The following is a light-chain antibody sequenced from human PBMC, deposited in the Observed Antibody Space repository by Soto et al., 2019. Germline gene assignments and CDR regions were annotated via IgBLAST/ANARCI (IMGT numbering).Light chain of an antibody. J-gene: IGLJ1*01. CDR2: NNN. CDR1: SSKIGSNT. CDR3: AAWDDSLNGFYV. V-gene: IGLV1-44*01. Sequence: QPVLTQPPAASGTPRQRVTIPCSGSSSKIGSNTVNWYQQLPGTAPKLLIYNNNQRPSGVPDRISGSKSGTSASLAIGGLQSEDEADYYCAAWDDSLNGFYVFGTGTKVPVL.